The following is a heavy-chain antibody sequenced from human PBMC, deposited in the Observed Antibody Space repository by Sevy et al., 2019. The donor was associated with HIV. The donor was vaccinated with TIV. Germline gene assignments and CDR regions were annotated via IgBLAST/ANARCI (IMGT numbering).Heavy chain of an antibody. CDR2: ISSSGSSI. CDR3: TRNRGAFDNGFDP. V-gene: IGHV3-48*03. D-gene: IGHD2-8*01. Sequence: GGSLRLSCTASGFTFSSYDMNWVRQAPGKGLEWVSKISSSGSSIYYADSVKGRFTISRDNPKNSLNLQMNSLRAEDTAVYYCTRNRGAFDNGFDPWGQGTLVTVSS. J-gene: IGHJ5*02. CDR1: GFTFSSYD.